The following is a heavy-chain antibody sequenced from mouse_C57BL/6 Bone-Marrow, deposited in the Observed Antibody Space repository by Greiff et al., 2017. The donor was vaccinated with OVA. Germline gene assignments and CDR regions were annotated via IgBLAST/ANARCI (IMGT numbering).Heavy chain of an antibody. D-gene: IGHD2-2*01. CDR1: GYTFTSYG. CDR3: ARSPSRGYGYGAY. V-gene: IGHV1-81*01. CDR2: IYPRSGNT. Sequence: QVQLQQSGAELARPGASVKLSCKASGYTFTSYGISWVKQRTGQGLEWIGEIYPRSGNTYYNEKFKGKATLTADKSSSTAYMELRSLTSEDSAVYFCARSPSRGYGYGAYWGQGTLVTVSA. J-gene: IGHJ3*01.